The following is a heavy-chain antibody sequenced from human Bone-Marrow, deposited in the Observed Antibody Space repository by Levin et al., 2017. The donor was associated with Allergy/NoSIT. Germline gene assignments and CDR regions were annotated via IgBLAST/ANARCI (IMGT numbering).Heavy chain of an antibody. Sequence: PGGSLRLSCPASGFTLSSYDMNWVRQAPGKGLEWVSYISIDSRTMYYADSVKGRFTISRDNTKNLLYLQMSSLRAEDTAVYYCARGPPLFDPWGQGTLVTVSS. J-gene: IGHJ5*02. CDR1: GFTLSSYD. CDR3: ARGPPLFDP. V-gene: IGHV3-48*04. CDR2: ISIDSRTM.